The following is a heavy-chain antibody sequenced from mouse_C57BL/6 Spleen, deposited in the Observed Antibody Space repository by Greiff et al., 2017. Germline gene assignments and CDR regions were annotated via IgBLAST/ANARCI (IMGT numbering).Heavy chain of an antibody. Sequence: EVKLQESGPELVKPGASVKISCKASGYSFTGYYMHWVKQSSEKSLEWIGEINPSTGGTSYNQKFKGKATLTVDKSSSTAYMQLKSLTSEDSAVYYCARSPYYYGSSYPDYWGQGTTLTVSS. J-gene: IGHJ2*01. D-gene: IGHD1-1*01. CDR1: GYSFTGYY. V-gene: IGHV1-43*01. CDR3: ARSPYYYGSSYPDY. CDR2: INPSTGGT.